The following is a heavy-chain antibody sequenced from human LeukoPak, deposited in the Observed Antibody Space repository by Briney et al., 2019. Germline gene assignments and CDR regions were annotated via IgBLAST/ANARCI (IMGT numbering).Heavy chain of an antibody. D-gene: IGHD3-22*01. J-gene: IGHJ3*02. Sequence: SETLSLTCTVSGGSIISYYWSWIRQPPGKGLEWIGYIYYSGSTNYNPSLKSRVTISVDTSKNQFSLKLSSVTAADTAVYYCATDSSDFHDAFDIWGQGTMVTVSS. V-gene: IGHV4-59*01. CDR1: GGSIISYY. CDR2: IYYSGST. CDR3: ATDSSDFHDAFDI.